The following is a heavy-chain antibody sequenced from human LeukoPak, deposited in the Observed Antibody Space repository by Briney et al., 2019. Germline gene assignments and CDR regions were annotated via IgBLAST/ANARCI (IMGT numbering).Heavy chain of an antibody. CDR1: GGSFSGYY. CDR3: AKETRGLIVNWFDP. J-gene: IGHJ5*02. Sequence: PSETLSLTCAVYGGSFSGYYWSWIRQPPGKGLEWIGEINHSGSTNYNPSLKSRVTISVDTSKNQFSLRLTSVTAADTAVYYCAKETRGLIVNWFDPWGQGILVTVSS. CDR2: INHSGST. D-gene: IGHD3-16*02. V-gene: IGHV4-34*01.